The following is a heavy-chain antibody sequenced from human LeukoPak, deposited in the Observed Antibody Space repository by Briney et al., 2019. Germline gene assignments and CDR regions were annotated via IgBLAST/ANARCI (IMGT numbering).Heavy chain of an antibody. D-gene: IGHD3-10*01. V-gene: IGHV4-59*01. CDR1: GGSISSYY. Sequence: SETLSLTCTVSGGSISSYYWSWIRQPPGKGLEWIGYIYYSGSTNYSPSLKSRVTISVDTSKNQFSLKLSSVTAADTAVYYCARLRSGYYGSGSYGDYWGQGTLVTVSS. J-gene: IGHJ4*02. CDR3: ARLRSGYYGSGSYGDY. CDR2: IYYSGST.